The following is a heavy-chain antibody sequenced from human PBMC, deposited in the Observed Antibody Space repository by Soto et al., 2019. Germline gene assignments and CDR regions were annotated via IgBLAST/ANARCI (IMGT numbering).Heavy chain of an antibody. V-gene: IGHV3-23*01. CDR1: GFTFNNYA. D-gene: IGHD1-7*01. Sequence: GGSLRLSCAASGFTFNNYAMSWVRQSPGKGLEWVSAISANGQGIYYADSVKGRFIISRDSSKNTVFLHMDSLTAEDTAVYYCAKDRNYPRDQFHNWGQGTLVTVSS. J-gene: IGHJ4*02. CDR3: AKDRNYPRDQFHN. CDR2: ISANGQGI.